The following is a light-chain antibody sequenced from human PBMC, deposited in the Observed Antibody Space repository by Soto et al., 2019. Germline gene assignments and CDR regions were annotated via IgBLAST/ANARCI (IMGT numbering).Light chain of an antibody. J-gene: IGLJ2*01. CDR3: AAWDDRVNGVG. CDR1: SSNIGTYT. V-gene: IGLV1-44*01. CDR2: TYD. Sequence: QSVLTQPPSVSGTPGQSITISWSGSSSNIGTYTLNWYQHHPGTAPKLLFSTYDQRPSGVADRVSGAKSGTSASLARSGLPSEDAADGSCAAWDDRVNGVGFGGGTKLTVL.